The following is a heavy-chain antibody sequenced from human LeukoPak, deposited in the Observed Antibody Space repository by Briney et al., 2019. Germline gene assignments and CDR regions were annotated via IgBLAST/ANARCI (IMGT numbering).Heavy chain of an antibody. V-gene: IGHV3-15*01. Sequence: GGSLRLSCAASGFTFSVAWMNWVRQAPGKGLEWVGRIKSNTDGGATDYAAPVKDRFTISRNDSEKTLYLQMNSLKTEDTAVYYCITEPPGVVFWGQGTLVTVFS. CDR2: IKSNTDGGAT. D-gene: IGHD7-27*01. CDR3: ITEPPGVVF. J-gene: IGHJ4*02. CDR1: GFTFSVAW.